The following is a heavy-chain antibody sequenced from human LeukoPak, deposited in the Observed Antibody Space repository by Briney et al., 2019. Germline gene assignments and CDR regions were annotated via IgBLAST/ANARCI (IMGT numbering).Heavy chain of an antibody. CDR2: INDSGDYT. Sequence: GGSLRLSCAASGFTFNNYAMSWVRQALGKGLKWVSGINDSGDYTYYADSVKGRFTISRDSSRNTVYLQMNSLRAEDTAVYYCAKVVSGYHFDYWGQGTLVTVSS. V-gene: IGHV3-23*01. CDR3: AKVVSGYHFDY. CDR1: GFTFNNYA. J-gene: IGHJ4*02. D-gene: IGHD5-12*01.